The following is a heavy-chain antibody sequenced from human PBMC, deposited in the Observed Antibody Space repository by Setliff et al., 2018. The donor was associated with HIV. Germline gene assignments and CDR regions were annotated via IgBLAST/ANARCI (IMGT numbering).Heavy chain of an antibody. CDR2: VSSSGDT. Sequence: KTSETLSLTCTVSGGSISSTSYFWGWIRLPPAKGLEWIGSVSSSGDTFYTPSLKSRVDISIDTSKWVFSLNLNSATAADTAMYYCARFAGSSWIDYWGQGALVTVSS. CDR1: GGSISSTSYF. J-gene: IGHJ4*02. V-gene: IGHV4-39*07. CDR3: ARFAGSSWIDY. D-gene: IGHD6-13*01.